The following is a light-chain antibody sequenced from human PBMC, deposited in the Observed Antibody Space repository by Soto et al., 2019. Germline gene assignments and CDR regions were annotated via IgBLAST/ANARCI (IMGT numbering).Light chain of an antibody. J-gene: IGLJ3*02. CDR2: EDN. CDR1: SSDVGNFNL. CDR3: CSYAGSSTWG. Sequence: QSALTQPASVSGSPGQSITISGTGTSSDVGNFNLVSWYQQPPGEAPKLLIYEDNKRPSGVSDRFSGSKSGNTASLTISGLHADDDSDYSFCSYAGSSTWGFGGGSKLTVL. V-gene: IGLV2-23*01.